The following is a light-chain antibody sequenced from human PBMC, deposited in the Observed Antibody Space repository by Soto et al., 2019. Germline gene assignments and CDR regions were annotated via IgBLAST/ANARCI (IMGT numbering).Light chain of an antibody. V-gene: IGLV4-60*02. CDR3: ETWASNTRV. J-gene: IGLJ3*02. CDR1: SGHRSYI. CDR2: LEGSGSY. Sequence: QSVLTQSSSASASLGSSVKLTCTLSSGHRSYIIAWHQQQPGKAPRYLMKLEGSGSYNKGSGVPDRFLGSSSGADRYLTISILQFEDEADYYCETWASNTRVFGGGTQLTVL.